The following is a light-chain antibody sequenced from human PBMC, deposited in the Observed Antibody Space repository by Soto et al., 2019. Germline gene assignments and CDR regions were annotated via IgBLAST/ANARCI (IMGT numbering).Light chain of an antibody. V-gene: IGKV2-28*01. CDR1: QSLVHSNGYND. CDR3: MQGLRSPQS. J-gene: IGKJ2*01. CDR2: LGS. Sequence: IVVTQSPLSLPVTPGEPASISCMSSQSLVHSNGYNDLDWYLQKPGQSPKLLIYLGSNRASGVPERFSGGGSGTAFTLKISRVEAEDVGIYYYMQGLRSPQSVGQGPKLEIK.